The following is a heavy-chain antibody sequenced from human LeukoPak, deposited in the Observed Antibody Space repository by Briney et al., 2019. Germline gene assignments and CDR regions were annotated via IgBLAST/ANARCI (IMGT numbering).Heavy chain of an antibody. J-gene: IGHJ3*02. Sequence: SETLSLTCTVSGGPMSSRSYYWGWIRQSPGKGLEWIGSIYYSGSTYYNPSLKSRVTISVDTSKNQFSLKLSSVTAADTAVYYCARHFTVLFDAFDIWGQGTMVTVSS. CDR2: IYYSGST. CDR1: GGPMSSRSYY. CDR3: ARHFTVLFDAFDI. V-gene: IGHV4-39*01. D-gene: IGHD3-10*01.